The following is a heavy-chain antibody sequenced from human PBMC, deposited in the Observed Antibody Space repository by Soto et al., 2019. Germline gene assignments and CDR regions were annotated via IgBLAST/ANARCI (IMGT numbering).Heavy chain of an antibody. D-gene: IGHD6-13*01. CDR2: ISYDGSNK. J-gene: IGHJ1*01. CDR3: ARDTTLYSSSWYPAEYFQH. Sequence: GGSLRLSCAASGFTFSSYAMNWVRQAPGKGLEWVAVISYDGSNKYYADAVKGRFTISRDNSKNTLYLQMNSLRAEDAAVYDCARDTTLYSSSWYPAEYFQHWGQGTLVTVSS. CDR1: GFTFSSYA. V-gene: IGHV3-30*04.